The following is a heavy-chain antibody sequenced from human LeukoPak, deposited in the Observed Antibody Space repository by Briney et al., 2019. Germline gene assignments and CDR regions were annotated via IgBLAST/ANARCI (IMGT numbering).Heavy chain of an antibody. CDR1: GYTFSGYY. CDR3: ARLYSSSSPFDY. D-gene: IGHD6-6*01. Sequence: ASVKVSCKASGYTFSGYYMHWVRQAPGQGLEWVGRINPNSGDTNYAERSQGRVTMTRDTSISTAYMELNRLRSDDTAVYYCARLYSSSSPFDYWGQGSLVTVSS. CDR2: INPNSGDT. V-gene: IGHV1-2*06. J-gene: IGHJ4*02.